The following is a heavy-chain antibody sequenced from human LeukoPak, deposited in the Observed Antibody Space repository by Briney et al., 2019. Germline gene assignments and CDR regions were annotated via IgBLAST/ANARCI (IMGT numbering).Heavy chain of an antibody. D-gene: IGHD3-10*01. CDR3: ARAGGSMVRANYYMDV. CDR1: GGSISSYY. CDR2: IYYSGST. J-gene: IGHJ6*03. V-gene: IGHV4-59*01. Sequence: TPSETLSLTCTVSGGSISSYYWSWIRQPPGKGLEWIGYIYYSGSTNYNPSLKSRVTISIDTSKNQFSLKLSSVTAADTAAYYCARAGGSMVRANYYMDVWGKGTTVTVSS.